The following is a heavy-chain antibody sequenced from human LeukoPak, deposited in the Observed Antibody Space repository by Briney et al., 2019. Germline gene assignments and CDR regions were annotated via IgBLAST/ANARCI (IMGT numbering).Heavy chain of an antibody. D-gene: IGHD3-10*01. CDR3: ATPRFGTLHYGMDV. CDR1: GHTLNELS. J-gene: IGHJ6*02. V-gene: IGHV1-24*01. CDR2: FDREEGKT. Sequence: ASVKVSCKVSGHTLNELSLHWVRQAPGKGLEWMGGFDREEGKTIYTHKLQGRVTVTEDTSTDTIYMELTSLRSEDTAVYYCATPRFGTLHYGMDVWGQGTTVTVSS.